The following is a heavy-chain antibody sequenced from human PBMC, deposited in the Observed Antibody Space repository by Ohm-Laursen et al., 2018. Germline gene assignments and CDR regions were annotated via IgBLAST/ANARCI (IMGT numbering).Heavy chain of an antibody. D-gene: IGHD1-26*01. V-gene: IGHV3-74*01. CDR2: VNIDGSIT. CDR3: AGYGGTSR. CDR1: GFTFDDYA. Sequence: SLRLSCAASGFTFDDYAMHWVHQAPGKGLVWVSRVNIDGSITTYADSVKGRFSISRDNSKNTLSLQMNSLRAEDSAVYYCAGYGGTSRWGQGALVTVSS. J-gene: IGHJ4*02.